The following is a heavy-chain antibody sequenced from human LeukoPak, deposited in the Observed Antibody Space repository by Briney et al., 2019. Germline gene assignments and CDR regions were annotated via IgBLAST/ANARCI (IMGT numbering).Heavy chain of an antibody. V-gene: IGHV4-59*01. Sequence: SETLSLTCTVSGGSISSYYWSWIRQPPGKGLEWIGYIYYSGSTNYNPSLKGRVTISVDTSKNQFSLKLSSVTAADTAVYYCARVRAYDSSGYYYVEWFDPWGQGTLVTVSS. CDR3: ARVRAYDSSGYYYVEWFDP. CDR1: GGSISSYY. J-gene: IGHJ5*02. D-gene: IGHD3-22*01. CDR2: IYYSGST.